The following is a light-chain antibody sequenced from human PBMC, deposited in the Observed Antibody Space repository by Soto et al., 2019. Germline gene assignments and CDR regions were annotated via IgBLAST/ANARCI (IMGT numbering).Light chain of an antibody. CDR2: GAS. CDR3: QQYGSSPQWT. Sequence: EIVLTQSPGTPSLSPGERATLSCRASQSVSSSYLACYQQKPGQAPRLLIYGASSRATGIPDRFSGSGSGTDFTLTISRLEPEDFAVYYCQQYGSSPQWTFGQGTKVEIK. J-gene: IGKJ1*01. CDR1: QSVSSSY. V-gene: IGKV3-20*01.